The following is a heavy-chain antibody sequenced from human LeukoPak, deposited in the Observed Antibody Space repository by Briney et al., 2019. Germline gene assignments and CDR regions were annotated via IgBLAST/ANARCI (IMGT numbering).Heavy chain of an antibody. CDR1: GGSVSSGTYY. J-gene: IGHJ3*02. CDR2: IYYSGST. D-gene: IGHD2-8*01. Sequence: SETLSLTCTVSGGSVSSGTYYWSWIRQPPGKGLEWIGYIYYSGSTNYNPSLKSRVTVSVDTSKNQCSLKLSSVTTADTSVYYCTRSTNLEAFDIWGQGTMVTVSS. V-gene: IGHV4-61*01. CDR3: TRSTNLEAFDI.